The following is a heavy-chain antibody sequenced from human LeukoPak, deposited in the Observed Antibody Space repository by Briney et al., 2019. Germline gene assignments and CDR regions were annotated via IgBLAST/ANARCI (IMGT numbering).Heavy chain of an antibody. CDR1: GYTFTRYY. D-gene: IGHD6-6*01. Sequence: GALVKVSCKASGYTFTRYYIHWVRQAPGQGLEWMGVINPSGGSTTHARKFQGRVTMTRDTSTSTVYMDLSSLRSEDTAVYYCARDLVGSSSGWGQGTLVTVSS. V-gene: IGHV1-46*01. CDR2: INPSGGST. CDR3: ARDLVGSSSG. J-gene: IGHJ4*02.